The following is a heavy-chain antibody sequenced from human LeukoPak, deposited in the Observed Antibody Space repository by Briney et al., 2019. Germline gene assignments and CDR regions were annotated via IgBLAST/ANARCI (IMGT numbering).Heavy chain of an antibody. CDR2: IRSKAYGGTT. D-gene: IGHD3-3*01. J-gene: IGHJ4*02. V-gene: IGHV3-49*04. CDR3: TRATIFGVVTDLNY. CDR1: GFTFGDYA. Sequence: GGSLRLSCTASGFTFGDYAMSWVRQAPGKGLEWVGFIRSKAYGGTTEYAASVKGRFTISRDDSKSIAYLQMNSLKTEDTAVYYCTRATIFGVVTDLNYWGQGTLVTVSS.